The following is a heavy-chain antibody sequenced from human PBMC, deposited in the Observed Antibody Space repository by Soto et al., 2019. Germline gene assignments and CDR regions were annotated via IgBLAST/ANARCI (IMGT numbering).Heavy chain of an antibody. V-gene: IGHV1-18*04. CDR2: ISAYNGNT. J-gene: IGHJ5*02. Sequence: QVQLVQSGAEVKKPGASVKVSCKASGYTFTSYGISWVRQAPGQGLEWMGWISAYNGNTNYAQKLQGRVTMTTDTSTSTAYMELRSLRSDGTAVYYCARDRGRYYDSSGYYLNWFDPWGQGTLVTVSS. CDR1: GYTFTSYG. CDR3: ARDRGRYYDSSGYYLNWFDP. D-gene: IGHD3-22*01.